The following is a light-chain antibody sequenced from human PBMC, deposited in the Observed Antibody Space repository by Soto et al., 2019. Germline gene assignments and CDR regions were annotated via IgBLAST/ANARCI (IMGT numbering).Light chain of an antibody. V-gene: IGKV1-39*01. J-gene: IGKJ1*01. CDR2: TTS. CDR3: QQTYSTPRT. Sequence: DIQMAQSPSSLSASVGDRVTISCRASQNISSYLYWYQQKQGKPPELLIYTTSNLQNGVPSRFSGSGSGTDFTLTITSLQPEDFATYYCQQTYSTPRTFAQGTRVEIK. CDR1: QNISSY.